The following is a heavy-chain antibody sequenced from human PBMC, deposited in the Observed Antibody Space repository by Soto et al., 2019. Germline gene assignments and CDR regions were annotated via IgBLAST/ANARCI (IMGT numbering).Heavy chain of an antibody. CDR3: ARGTLTYAFLEWPDNWFDP. CDR2: IYYSGST. D-gene: IGHD3-3*01. Sequence: SETLSLTCTVSGGSTSSYYWSWMRQPPGKGLEWIGYIYYSGSTNYNPSLKSRVTISVDTSKNQFSLKLSSVTAADTAVYYCARGTLTYAFLEWPDNWFDPWGQGTLVTVSS. V-gene: IGHV4-59*01. J-gene: IGHJ5*02. CDR1: GGSTSSYY.